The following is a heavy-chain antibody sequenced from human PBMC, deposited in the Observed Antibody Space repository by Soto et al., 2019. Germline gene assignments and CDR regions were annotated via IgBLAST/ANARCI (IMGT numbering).Heavy chain of an antibody. CDR2: IYTSGST. Sequence: PSETLSLTCTVSGGSISSYYWSWIRQPAGKGLEWIGRIYTSGSTNYNPSLKSRVTMSVDTSKNQFSLKLSSVTAADTAVYYCAGTLGYYYDSSGYSPLQHPLYGMGVWGQGTTVTVSS. CDR1: GGSISSYY. D-gene: IGHD3-22*01. J-gene: IGHJ6*02. CDR3: AGTLGYYYDSSGYSPLQHPLYGMGV. V-gene: IGHV4-4*07.